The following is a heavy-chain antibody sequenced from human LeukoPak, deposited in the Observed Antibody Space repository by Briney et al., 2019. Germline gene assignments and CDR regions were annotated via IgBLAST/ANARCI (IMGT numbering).Heavy chain of an antibody. CDR2: IYYSGST. CDR1: VGSISSSSYY. J-gene: IGHJ4*02. D-gene: IGHD5-12*01. CDR3: ARNLVATIKTPGLYYFDY. Sequence: SETLSLTCTVSVGSISSSSYYWGWIRHPPGKGLEWIGSIYYSGSTYYNPSLKSRATISVDTSKNQFSLKLSSVTAADTAVYYCARNLVATIKTPGLYYFDYWGQGTLVTVSS. V-gene: IGHV4-39*01.